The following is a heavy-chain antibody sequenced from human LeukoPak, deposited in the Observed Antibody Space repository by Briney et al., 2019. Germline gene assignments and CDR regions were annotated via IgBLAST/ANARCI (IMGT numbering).Heavy chain of an antibody. Sequence: SQTLSLTCTVSGGSISSGSYYWSWIRQPAGKGLEWIGRIYTSGSTNYNPSLKSRVTMSVDTSKNQFSLKLSSVTAADTAVYYCARQGNYYDSSGYSFYFDYWGRGTLVTVSS. CDR1: GGSISSGSYY. CDR3: ARQGNYYDSSGYSFYFDY. D-gene: IGHD3-22*01. J-gene: IGHJ4*02. CDR2: IYTSGST. V-gene: IGHV4-61*02.